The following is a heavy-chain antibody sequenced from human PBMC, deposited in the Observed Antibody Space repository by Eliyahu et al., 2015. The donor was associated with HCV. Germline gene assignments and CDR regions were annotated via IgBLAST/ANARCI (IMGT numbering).Heavy chain of an antibody. Sequence: QVQLVESGGDVVQPGXSLSLSCAASGFAFXXXAXQWVRQAPGEGLEWLAVVSKGGTEKHFAESVEGRFTISRDNSKNTVHLHMDSLRPEDTAVYYCARDVDYQRSGSYFDAFDIWGQGTAVTVSS. D-gene: IGHD3-3*01. CDR2: VSKGGTEK. V-gene: IGHV3-30*04. CDR3: ARDVDYQRSGSYFDAFDI. J-gene: IGHJ3*02. CDR1: GFAFXXXA.